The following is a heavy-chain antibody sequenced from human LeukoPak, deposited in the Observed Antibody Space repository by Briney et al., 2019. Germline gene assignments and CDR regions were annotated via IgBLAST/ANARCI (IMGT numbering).Heavy chain of an antibody. CDR2: IKQDGSEK. CDR3: ARDTGSYFGSGSYSDY. J-gene: IGHJ4*02. V-gene: IGHV3-7*01. D-gene: IGHD3-10*01. CDR1: GFTFSSYW. Sequence: GGSLRLSCAASGFTFSSYWMSWVRQAPGKGLEWVANIKQDGSEKYYVDSVKGRFTISRDNAKNSLYLQMNSLRAEVTAVYHCARDTGSYFGSGSYSDYWGQGTLVTVSS.